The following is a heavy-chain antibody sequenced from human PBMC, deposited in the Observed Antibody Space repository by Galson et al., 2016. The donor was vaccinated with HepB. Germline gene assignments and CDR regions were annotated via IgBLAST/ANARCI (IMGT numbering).Heavy chain of an antibody. J-gene: IGHJ4*02. CDR2: INTDGSNT. D-gene: IGHD5-24*01. CDR3: ARDFGDGYYTVPAY. Sequence: SLRLSCAASGLTFGSYWMHWVRQGPGKGLVWVSRINTDGSNTRYADSVKGRFTISRDNAKNTLHLQMNSLRAEDTAVYYCARDFGDGYYTVPAYWGQGTLVTVSS. CDR1: GLTFGSYW. V-gene: IGHV3-74*01.